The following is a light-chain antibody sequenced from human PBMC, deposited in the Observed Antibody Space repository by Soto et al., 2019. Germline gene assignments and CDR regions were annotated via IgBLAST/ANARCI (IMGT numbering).Light chain of an antibody. CDR1: QSVSSSH. CDR2: GVS. J-gene: IGKJ4*01. V-gene: IGKV3-20*01. CDR3: QQYDKSPLT. Sequence: EIVLTQSQGTLSLSPGERATLSCRDSQSVSSSHLAWYQQKPGQDTRLLIFGVSSRAAGIPARFSGSGSGTDFTLTIYRLEPEDYAVYYCQQYDKSPLTFGGGTKVDIK.